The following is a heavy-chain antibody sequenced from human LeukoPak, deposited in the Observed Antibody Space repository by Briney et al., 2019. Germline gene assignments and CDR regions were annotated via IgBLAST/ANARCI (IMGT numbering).Heavy chain of an antibody. CDR3: ARDPALYGLDY. CDR1: GGSISSGSYY. CDR2: IYTSGST. Sequence: SETLSLTCTVSGGSISSGSYYWSWTRQPAGKGLEWIGRIYTSGSTNYNPSLKSRVTISVDTAKNQCSLKLSSVTAADTAVYYCARDPALYGLDYWGQGTLVTVSS. D-gene: IGHD2/OR15-2a*01. J-gene: IGHJ4*02. V-gene: IGHV4-61*02.